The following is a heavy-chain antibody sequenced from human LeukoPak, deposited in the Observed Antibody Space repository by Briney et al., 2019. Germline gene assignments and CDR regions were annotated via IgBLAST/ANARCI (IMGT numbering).Heavy chain of an antibody. CDR1: GFTFRDYS. Sequence: PGGSLRLSCVVSGFTFRDYSMIWVRQAPGKGLQWVANMKQDGSETKYGDFVKGRFTISRDNAKNSLFIQMNSLRVEDTAVYYCGRHRSGSGTYFIDYWGQGTLVSVSS. CDR2: MKQDGSET. CDR3: GRHRSGSGTYFIDY. D-gene: IGHD3-10*01. J-gene: IGHJ4*02. V-gene: IGHV3-7*01.